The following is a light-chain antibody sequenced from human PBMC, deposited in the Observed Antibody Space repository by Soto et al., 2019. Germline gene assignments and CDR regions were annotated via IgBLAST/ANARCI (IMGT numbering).Light chain of an antibody. CDR3: LQDYVYPLT. CDR1: QSVSSSY. Sequence: EIVLTQSPGTLSLSPGERATLSCRASQSVSSSYLAWYQQKPGQAPRLLIYGASSRATGIPDRFSGSGSGTDFTLTISSLQPEDFATYYCLQDYVYPLTFGGGTKV. CDR2: GAS. J-gene: IGKJ4*01. V-gene: IGKV3-20*01.